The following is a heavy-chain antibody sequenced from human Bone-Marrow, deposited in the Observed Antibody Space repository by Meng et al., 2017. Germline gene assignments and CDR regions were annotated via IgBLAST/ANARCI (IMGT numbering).Heavy chain of an antibody. D-gene: IGHD2-8*02. Sequence: QVQLQESGPGLVKPSETLSLTCTVAGDSISRYYWSWTRQPPGKGLEWIGYIYNGESTNYNPSLKSRVTISVDTSKNQLSLKLTSVTAADTAVYYCSSGGVRGYWGQGTLVTVSS. CDR3: SSGGVRGY. CDR1: GDSISRYY. J-gene: IGHJ4*02. V-gene: IGHV4-59*08. CDR2: IYNGEST.